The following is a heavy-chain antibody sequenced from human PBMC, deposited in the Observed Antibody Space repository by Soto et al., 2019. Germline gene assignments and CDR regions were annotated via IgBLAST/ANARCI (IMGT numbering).Heavy chain of an antibody. CDR2: IYYSGST. CDR1: GGSISSGDYY. V-gene: IGHV4-30-4*01. CDR3: ASLPHHCSSTSCYVGDWFDP. J-gene: IGHJ5*02. Sequence: SETLSLTCTVSGGSISSGDYYWSWIRQPPGKGLEWIGYIYYSGSTYYNLSLKSRVTISVDTSKNQFSLKLSSVTAADTAVYYCASLPHHCSSTSCYVGDWFDPWGQGTLVTVSS. D-gene: IGHD2-2*01.